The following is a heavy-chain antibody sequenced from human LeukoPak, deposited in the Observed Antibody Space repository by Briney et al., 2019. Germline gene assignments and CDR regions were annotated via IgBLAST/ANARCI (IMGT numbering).Heavy chain of an antibody. CDR3: AKDASGIAVAGTGDY. Sequence: GVLRLSCAASGFTFSSYSMNWVRQAPGKGLEWVSSISSSSSYIYYADSVKGRFTISRDNAKNSLYLQMNSLRAEDTAVYYCAKDASGIAVAGTGDYWGQGTLVTVSS. V-gene: IGHV3-21*04. CDR1: GFTFSSYS. D-gene: IGHD6-19*01. J-gene: IGHJ4*02. CDR2: ISSSSSYI.